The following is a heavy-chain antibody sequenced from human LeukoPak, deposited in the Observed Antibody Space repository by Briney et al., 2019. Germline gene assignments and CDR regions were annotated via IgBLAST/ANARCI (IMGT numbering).Heavy chain of an antibody. CDR1: GFTFSSYA. Sequence: GGSLRLSSAASGFTFSSYAMSWVRPAPGKGLEWVSGISGSGGSTYYADSVKGRFTISRDNSKNTLYVQMNSLRAEDTAVYYCARRVYFDYWGQGTLVTVSS. CDR3: ARRVYFDY. CDR2: ISGSGGST. V-gene: IGHV3-23*01. J-gene: IGHJ4*02.